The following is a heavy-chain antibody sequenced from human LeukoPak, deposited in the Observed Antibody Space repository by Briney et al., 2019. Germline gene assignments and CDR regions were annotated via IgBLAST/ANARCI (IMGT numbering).Heavy chain of an antibody. Sequence: SETLSLTCTVSGGSISSHYWSWIRQPPGKGLEWIGYIYYSGSTNYNPSLKSRVTISVDTSKNQFSLMLSSVTAADTAVYYCARRDYSDAFDIWGQGTMVTVSS. CDR1: GGSISSHY. V-gene: IGHV4-59*11. D-gene: IGHD4-11*01. J-gene: IGHJ3*02. CDR3: ARRDYSDAFDI. CDR2: IYYSGST.